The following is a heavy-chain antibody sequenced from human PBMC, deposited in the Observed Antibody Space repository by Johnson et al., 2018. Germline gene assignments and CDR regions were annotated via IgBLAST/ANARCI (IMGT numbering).Heavy chain of an antibody. V-gene: IGHV3-23*04. CDR2: ISESGDRT. D-gene: IGHD4-11*01. Sequence: EVQLVESGGGLVQPGGSLRLSCTASGFTFSSYAMTWVRQGPGKGLEWVSSISESGDRTYYADSVKGRFTISRDNSKNTLYLHKNSLRAGDTAIFYCAKDPGQSHYYYYEMYVWGQGTTVTVSS. J-gene: IGHJ6*02. CDR3: AKDPGQSHYYYYEMYV. CDR1: GFTFSSYA.